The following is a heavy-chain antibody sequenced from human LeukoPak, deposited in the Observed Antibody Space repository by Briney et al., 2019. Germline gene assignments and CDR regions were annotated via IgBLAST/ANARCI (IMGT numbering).Heavy chain of an antibody. D-gene: IGHD6-19*01. Sequence: PGGSLRLSCATSGFTFDDYAMHWVRQAPGKGLEGVSGISWNSGSIGYADSVKGRFTISRDNAKNSLYLQMNSLRAEDTALYYCAKEKVAVAGHYDAFDIWGQGTMVTVSS. CDR3: AKEKVAVAGHYDAFDI. J-gene: IGHJ3*02. CDR2: ISWNSGSI. CDR1: GFTFDDYA. V-gene: IGHV3-9*01.